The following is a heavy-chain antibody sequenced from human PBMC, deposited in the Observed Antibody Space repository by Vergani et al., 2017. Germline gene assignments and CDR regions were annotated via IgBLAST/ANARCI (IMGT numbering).Heavy chain of an antibody. V-gene: IGHV3-23*04. Sequence: EVQLVESGGGLVKPGGSLRLSCAASGFTVSSNYMSWVRQAPGKGLEWVSAISGSGGSTYYADSVKGRFTISRDNSKNTLYLQMNSLRAEDTAVYYCAKDRQVGATVIDYWGQGTLVTVSS. J-gene: IGHJ4*02. D-gene: IGHD1-26*01. CDR2: ISGSGGST. CDR1: GFTVSSNY. CDR3: AKDRQVGATVIDY.